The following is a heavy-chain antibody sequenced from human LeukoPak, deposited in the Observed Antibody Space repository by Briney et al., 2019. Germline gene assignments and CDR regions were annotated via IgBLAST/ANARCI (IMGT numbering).Heavy chain of an antibody. CDR3: ASTPFIWYSSGWTDAFDI. J-gene: IGHJ3*02. CDR1: GLTFSSYA. Sequence: SGGSLRPSCAASGLTFSSYAMHWVRQAPGKGLEWVAILSYDGSNKYYADSVKGRFIISRDNSNNTLYLQMNSLRAEDTAVYYCASTPFIWYSSGWTDAFDIWGQGTMVTVSS. V-gene: IGHV3-30-3*01. CDR2: LSYDGSNK. D-gene: IGHD6-19*01.